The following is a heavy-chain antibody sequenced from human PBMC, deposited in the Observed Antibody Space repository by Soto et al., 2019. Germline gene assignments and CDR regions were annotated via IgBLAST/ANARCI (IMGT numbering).Heavy chain of an antibody. V-gene: IGHV4-30-2*01. CDR1: GGSISSGGYS. D-gene: IGHD6-13*01. J-gene: IGHJ4*02. CDR3: ARARRAAYFDD. Sequence: SETLSLTCAVSGGSISSGGYSWSWIRQPPGKGLEWIGYIYHSGSTYYNPSLKSRVTILVDRSKNQFSLKLSSVTAADTAVYYCARARRAAYFDDWGQGAQVTVSS. CDR2: IYHSGST.